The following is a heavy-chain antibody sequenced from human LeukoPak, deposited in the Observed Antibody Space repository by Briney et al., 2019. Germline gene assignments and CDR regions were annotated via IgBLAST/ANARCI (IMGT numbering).Heavy chain of an antibody. V-gene: IGHV3-48*03. CDR2: ISSSGSTI. D-gene: IGHD2/OR15-2a*01. Sequence: QAGGSLRLSCAASGFTFSSYEMNWVRQAPGKGLEWVSYISSSGSTIYYADSVKGRFTISRDNAKNSLYLQMNSLRAEDTAVYYCARGPSSRNLLWFDYWGQGTLVTVSS. CDR1: GFTFSSYE. J-gene: IGHJ4*02. CDR3: ARGPSSRNLLWFDY.